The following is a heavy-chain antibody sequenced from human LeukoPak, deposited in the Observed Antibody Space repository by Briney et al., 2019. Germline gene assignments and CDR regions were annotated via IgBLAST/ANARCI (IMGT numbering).Heavy chain of an antibody. CDR2: IIPILGIA. CDR3: ARDTYYYDSSGYYYPYYFDY. D-gene: IGHD3-22*01. J-gene: IGHJ4*02. V-gene: IGHV1-69*04. Sequence: SVKVSCKASGGTFSSYAISWVRQAPGQGLEWMGRIIPILGIANYAQKFQGRVTITADKSTSTAYMELSSLRSEDTAVYYCARDTYYYDSSGYYYPYYFDYWGQGTLVTVSS. CDR1: GGTFSSYA.